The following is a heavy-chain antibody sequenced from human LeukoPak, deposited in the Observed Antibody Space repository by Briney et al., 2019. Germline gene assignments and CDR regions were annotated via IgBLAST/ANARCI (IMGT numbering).Heavy chain of an antibody. Sequence: ASVKVSCKASGYTFTSYGISWVRQAPGQGLEWMGWISAYNGNTNYAQKLQGRVTMTTDTSTSTAYMELSRLRSDDTAVYYCARATPDSSSWHAHYYYYMDVWGKGTTVTVSS. V-gene: IGHV1-18*01. CDR2: ISAYNGNT. J-gene: IGHJ6*03. CDR1: GYTFTSYG. D-gene: IGHD6-13*01. CDR3: ARATPDSSSWHAHYYYYMDV.